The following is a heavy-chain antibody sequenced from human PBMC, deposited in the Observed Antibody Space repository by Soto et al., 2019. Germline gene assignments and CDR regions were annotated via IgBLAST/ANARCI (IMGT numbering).Heavy chain of an antibody. CDR2: FYYSGST. V-gene: IGHV4-31*03. Sequence: QVQLQESGPGLVKPSQTLSLTCTVSGGSISTGGYYWNWIRQHPGKGLEWIGYFYYSGSTYYNPSLKRRINISVNTSKNQFSLKLSSVTAADTAVYYCARSVFPWGQGTLVTVSS. CDR1: GGSISTGGYY. CDR3: ARSVFP. J-gene: IGHJ5*02.